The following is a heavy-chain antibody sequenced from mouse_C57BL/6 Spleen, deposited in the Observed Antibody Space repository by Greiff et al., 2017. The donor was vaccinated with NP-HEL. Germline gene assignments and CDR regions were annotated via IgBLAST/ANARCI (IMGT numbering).Heavy chain of an antibody. D-gene: IGHD2-4*01. CDR2: IHPSDSDT. J-gene: IGHJ1*03. CDR1: GYTFTSYW. Sequence: QVQLQQPGAELVKPGASVKVSCKASGYTFTSYWMHWVKQRPGQGLEWIGRIHPSDSDTNYNQKFKGKATLTVDKSSSTAYMQLSSLTSEDSAVYYCAILEALYYDYDAHWYFDVWGTGTTVTVSS. V-gene: IGHV1-74*01. CDR3: AILEALYYDYDAHWYFDV.